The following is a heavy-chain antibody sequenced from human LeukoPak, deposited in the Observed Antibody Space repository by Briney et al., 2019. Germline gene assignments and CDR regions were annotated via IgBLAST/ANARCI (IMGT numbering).Heavy chain of an antibody. Sequence: GGSLRLSCAASAFTFSDYGMHWVREAPGKGLGWVAFIRYEGSYKYYVDSVKGRFTISRDNSKNTLYLQMNSLSTEDTAVYYCAKVAPEKWELLNYWGQGTLVTVYS. CDR2: IRYEGSYK. CDR3: AKVAPEKWELLNY. D-gene: IGHD1-26*01. CDR1: AFTFSDYG. J-gene: IGHJ4*02. V-gene: IGHV3-30*02.